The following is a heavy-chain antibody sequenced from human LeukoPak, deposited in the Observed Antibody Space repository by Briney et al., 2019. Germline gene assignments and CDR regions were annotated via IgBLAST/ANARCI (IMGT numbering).Heavy chain of an antibody. CDR2: IYSSGST. V-gene: IGHV4-4*08. J-gene: IGHJ4*02. D-gene: IGHD3-16*01. CDR3: AREGGPSDY. Sequence: PSETLSLTCTVSGGSISNYYWSWIRQPPGKGLEWIGYIYSSGSTNYNPSLKSRVTISVDTSKNQFSLKLSSVTAADTAVYYCAREGGPSDYWGQGTLVTVSS. CDR1: GGSISNYY.